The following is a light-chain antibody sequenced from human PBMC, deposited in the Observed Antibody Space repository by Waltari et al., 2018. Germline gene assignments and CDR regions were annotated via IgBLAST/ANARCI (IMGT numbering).Light chain of an antibody. J-gene: IGLJ3*02. CDR1: SSYVAFYNL. CDR3: YSYAGRNIWV. Sequence: QSALTQPASVSGSPGQSITISCTRTSSYVAFYNLVSWYQQHPDEAPKLMVYEVIEQPSGVSNRFSGSKSGNTASLTISGLQAEDEADYYCYSYAGRNIWVFGGGTKLTVV. V-gene: IGLV2-23*02. CDR2: EVI.